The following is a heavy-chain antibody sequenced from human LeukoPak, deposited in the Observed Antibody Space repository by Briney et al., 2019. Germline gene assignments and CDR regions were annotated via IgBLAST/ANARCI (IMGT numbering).Heavy chain of an antibody. CDR1: GGSLSSGSYY. D-gene: IGHD5-12*01. J-gene: IGHJ3*02. V-gene: IGHV4-61*02. CDR3: ARVWYSGYDMADAFDI. CDR2: IYTSGST. Sequence: SETLSLTCTVSGGSLSSGSYYWSWLRQPAGKGLEWIGRIYTSGSTNYNPSLKSRVTISVDTSKNQFSLKLSSVTAAHTAVYYCARVWYSGYDMADAFDIWGQGTMVTVSS.